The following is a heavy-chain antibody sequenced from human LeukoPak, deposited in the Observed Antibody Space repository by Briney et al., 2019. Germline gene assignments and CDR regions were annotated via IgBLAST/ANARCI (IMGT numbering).Heavy chain of an antibody. CDR2: ISYDGDNK. D-gene: IGHD3-16*01. J-gene: IGHJ4*02. V-gene: IGHV3-33*05. CDR3: AKRGSKWGLAS. CDR1: GFIFTSYS. Sequence: GGSLRLSCAASGFIFTSYSMHWVRQAPGKGLEWVAVISYDGDNKYYADSVKGRFTISKDTSKNTLYLQMGGLRADDTALYYCAKRGSKWGLASWGQGTLVTVSS.